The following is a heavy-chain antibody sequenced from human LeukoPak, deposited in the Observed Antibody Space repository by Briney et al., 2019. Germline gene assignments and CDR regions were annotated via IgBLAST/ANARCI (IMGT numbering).Heavy chain of an antibody. CDR1: GLTFSNAW. J-gene: IGHJ4*02. CDR3: STLAYCSGGRCYGFDY. D-gene: IGHD2-15*01. CDR2: IKSKTDGGTT. Sequence: GGSLRLSCVVSGLTFSNAWMTWVRQAPGKGLEWVGRIKSKTDGGTTDYAAPVEGRFTISRDDSKNTQYLQMNSLKTEDTAVYYCSTLAYCSGGRCYGFDYWGQGALVTVSS. V-gene: IGHV3-15*01.